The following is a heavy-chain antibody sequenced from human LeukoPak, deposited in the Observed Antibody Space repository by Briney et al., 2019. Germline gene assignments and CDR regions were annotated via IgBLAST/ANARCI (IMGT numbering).Heavy chain of an antibody. CDR1: GGSISSYY. Sequence: SETLSLTCTVSGGSISSYYWSWIRQPPGKGRECIGYIYYSGSTNYNPSLKSRVTISVDTSKNQFSLKLSSVTAADTAVYYCARSVTDSDSGHGAFDIWGQGTMVTVPS. V-gene: IGHV4-59*08. CDR3: ARSVTDSDSGHGAFDI. CDR2: IYYSGST. J-gene: IGHJ3*02. D-gene: IGHD1-20*01.